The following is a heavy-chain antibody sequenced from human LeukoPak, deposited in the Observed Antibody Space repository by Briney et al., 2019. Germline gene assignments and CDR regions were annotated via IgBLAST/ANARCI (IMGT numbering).Heavy chain of an antibody. CDR2: ISGSGGKT. V-gene: IGHV3-23*01. CDR1: GFSFSTYA. CDR3: AKETARPAGVFEY. Sequence: GGSLRLSCAASGFSFSTYAMSWVRQAPGKGLEWVSAISGSGGKTYYADSVRGRFTISRDNSKNTLYLQMNSLRAEDTVVYYCAKETARPAGVFEYWGQGTRVTASS. J-gene: IGHJ4*02. D-gene: IGHD1-14*01.